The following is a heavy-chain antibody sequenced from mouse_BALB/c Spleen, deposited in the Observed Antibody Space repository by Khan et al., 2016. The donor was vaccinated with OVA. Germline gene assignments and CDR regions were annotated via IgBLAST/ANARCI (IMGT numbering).Heavy chain of an antibody. J-gene: IGHJ2*01. CDR3: ARIKKIVATYFDY. V-gene: IGHV1S81*02. Sequence: QVQLQQSGAELVKAGASVKMYCKASGYTFTSYWMHWVKQRLGQGLEWFAETNPTNGRTYYNEKFKSKATLTVDKSSSTAYMLLSGPTFEDSAVYYCARIKKIVATYFDYGGQGTTLTVSS. CDR1: GYTFTSYW. CDR2: TNPTNGRT. D-gene: IGHD1-1*01.